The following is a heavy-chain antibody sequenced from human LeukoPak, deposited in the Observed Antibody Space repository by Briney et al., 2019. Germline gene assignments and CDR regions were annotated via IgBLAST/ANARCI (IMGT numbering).Heavy chain of an antibody. CDR1: GYTFTSYG. Sequence: GASVKVSCKASGYTFTSYGISWVRQAPGQGLEWMGWVSGYNGDTDYAQNFQGRVTMTADTSTSTVYMELRSLRSDDTAVYYCARPIATAGIWAWYFQHWGQGTLVTVSS. CDR3: ARPIATAGIWAWYFQH. D-gene: IGHD6-13*01. CDR2: VSGYNGDT. V-gene: IGHV1-18*01. J-gene: IGHJ1*01.